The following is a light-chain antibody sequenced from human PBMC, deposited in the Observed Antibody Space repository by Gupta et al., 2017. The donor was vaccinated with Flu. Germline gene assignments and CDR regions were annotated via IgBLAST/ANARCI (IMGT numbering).Light chain of an antibody. CDR3: SSYSGSSTL. CDR1: NSAIGAYNY. V-gene: IGLV2-14*01. CDR2: EVD. J-gene: IGLJ2*01. Sequence: GTNSAIGAYNYVAWYQQHPGQAPKLIIFEVDNRPAGVSNRISGSKSGKTASLTISGLQAEDEAHYYCSSYSGSSTLFGGGTKLTVL.